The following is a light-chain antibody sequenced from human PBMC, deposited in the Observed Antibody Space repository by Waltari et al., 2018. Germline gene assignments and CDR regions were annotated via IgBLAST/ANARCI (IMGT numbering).Light chain of an antibody. Sequence: DVVMTQSPLSLPVTPGAPASISCRSSQRLLYSNGYNYVNWYLQRPGQSPQLLIYLGSNRASGVPGRFSGSGSGTDFTLKISRVEAEDVGVYYCMQGLHFPLTFGPGTKVDIK. CDR2: LGS. J-gene: IGKJ3*01. CDR1: QRLLYSNGYNY. V-gene: IGKV2-28*01. CDR3: MQGLHFPLT.